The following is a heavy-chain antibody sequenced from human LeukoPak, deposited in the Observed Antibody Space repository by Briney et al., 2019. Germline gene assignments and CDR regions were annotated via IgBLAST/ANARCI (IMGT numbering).Heavy chain of an antibody. V-gene: IGHV1-18*01. Sequence: ASVKVSCKASGYTFTSYGISWVRQAPGQGLEWMGWISAYNGNTNYAQKLQGRVTMTTDTSTSTAYMELRSLRSDDTAVYYCARVKGGKEVYSYAYKCAFDIWGQGTMVTVSS. J-gene: IGHJ3*02. CDR3: ARVKGGKEVYSYAYKCAFDI. CDR2: ISAYNGNT. CDR1: GYTFTSYG. D-gene: IGHD5-18*01.